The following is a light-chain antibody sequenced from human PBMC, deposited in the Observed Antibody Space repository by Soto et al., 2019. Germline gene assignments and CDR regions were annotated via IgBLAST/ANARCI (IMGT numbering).Light chain of an antibody. CDR3: QQSYITPYT. CDR1: QSISVH. J-gene: IGKJ2*01. CDR2: AAS. Sequence: DIQMTQSPSSLSESVGDRVTITCRASQSISVHLNWYQQKGGKVPKLLIYAASNLYGGVPSRFSGSGSETDFALTISSLQPEDFATYYCQQSYITPYTFGQGTRLEIK. V-gene: IGKV1-39*01.